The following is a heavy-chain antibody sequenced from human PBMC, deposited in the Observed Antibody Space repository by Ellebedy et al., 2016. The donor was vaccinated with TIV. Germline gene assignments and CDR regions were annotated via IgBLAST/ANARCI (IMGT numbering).Heavy chain of an antibody. D-gene: IGHD1-1*01. CDR2: INPDSGGT. CDR1: GYTFTANY. CDR3: ARVRRGSSGMDV. J-gene: IGHJ6*02. V-gene: IGHV1-2*02. Sequence: ASVKVSCKASGYTFTANYVHWVRQAPGQSLEWMGWINPDSGGTKFAQNFQGRVSMTRDASINTIYMQLTRLQSDDTAVYYCARVRRGSSGMDVWGQGTTVTVSS.